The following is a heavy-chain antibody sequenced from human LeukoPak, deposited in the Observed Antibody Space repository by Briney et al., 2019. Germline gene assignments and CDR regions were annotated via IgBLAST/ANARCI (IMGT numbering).Heavy chain of an antibody. V-gene: IGHV3-23*01. Sequence: GGSLRLSCAASRFTFSGHAMNWVRQAPGKGLEWVSGISGSGSSTYYADSVKGRFTISRDNSKNTLYLQMNSLRAEDTAVYYCAKDLVYYGSGSYYNGNYWGQGILVTVSS. D-gene: IGHD3-10*01. CDR1: RFTFSGHA. CDR3: AKDLVYYGSGSYYNGNY. CDR2: ISGSGSST. J-gene: IGHJ4*02.